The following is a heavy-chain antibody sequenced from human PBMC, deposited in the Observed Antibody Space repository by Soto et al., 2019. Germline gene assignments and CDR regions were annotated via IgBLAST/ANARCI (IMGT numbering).Heavy chain of an antibody. CDR3: TRDRRLDYQLLDY. CDR1: GFTFSNAW. Sequence: GGSLRLSCAASGFTFSNAWMNWVRQAPGKGLEWVGRIKSKTDGGTTDYAAPVKGRFTISRDDSKNTLYLQMNSLKTEDTAVYYCTRDRRLDYQLLDYWGQGTLVTVSS. CDR2: IKSKTDGGTT. J-gene: IGHJ4*02. V-gene: IGHV3-15*07. D-gene: IGHD2-2*01.